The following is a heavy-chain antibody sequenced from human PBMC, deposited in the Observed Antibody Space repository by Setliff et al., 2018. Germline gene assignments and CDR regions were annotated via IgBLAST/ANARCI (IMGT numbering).Heavy chain of an antibody. V-gene: IGHV4-39*07. J-gene: IGHJ6*03. CDR2: VYYSGNT. CDR1: GGSISTTDYY. CDR3: ASGYSYYYYYYYMDV. D-gene: IGHD5-18*01. Sequence: SETLSLTCTVSGGSISTTDYYWGWIRQPPGKGLEWIGCVYYSGNTYYSPSLKSRVTMFVDTSKNQFSLMLYSVTAADTAIYYCASGYSYYYYYYYMDVWGKGTTVTVSS.